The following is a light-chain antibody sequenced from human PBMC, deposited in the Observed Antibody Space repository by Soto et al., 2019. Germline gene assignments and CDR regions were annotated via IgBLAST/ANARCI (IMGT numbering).Light chain of an antibody. CDR3: EQSHTDWT. CDR2: DAS. CDR1: QSISSW. Sequence: DIRMTQSPSTLSASVGDRVTITCRASQSISSWLAWYQQKPGKAPKLLIYDASTLVRGVPSRFSGRGSGTEFTLTISSLQADDYATVFGEQSHTDWTFGQGTKV. V-gene: IGKV1-5*01. J-gene: IGKJ1*01.